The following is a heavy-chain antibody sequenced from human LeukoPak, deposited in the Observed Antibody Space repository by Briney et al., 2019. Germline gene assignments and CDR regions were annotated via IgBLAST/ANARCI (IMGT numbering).Heavy chain of an antibody. J-gene: IGHJ4*02. Sequence: SETLSLTCAVSGYSISSGYYWGWIRQPPGKGLEWIGSIYHSGSTYYNPSRKSRVTISVDTSKNQFSLKLSSVTAADTAVYYCARQGGTIFGVVIRDFDYWGQGTLVTVSS. D-gene: IGHD3-3*01. CDR2: IYHSGST. V-gene: IGHV4-38-2*01. CDR1: GYSISSGYY. CDR3: ARQGGTIFGVVIRDFDY.